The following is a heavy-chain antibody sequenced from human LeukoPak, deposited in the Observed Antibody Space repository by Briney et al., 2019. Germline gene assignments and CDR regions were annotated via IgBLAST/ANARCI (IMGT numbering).Heavy chain of an antibody. CDR3: TTDAGYDSRWYNY. CDR1: GFTFSNAY. CDR2: IKSKNDGGTI. D-gene: IGHD6-13*01. V-gene: IGHV3-15*01. Sequence: GGSLRLSCVASGFTFSNAYMSWVRQAPGKGLERVGRIKSKNDGGTIDYAAPVKGRSTISRDDSRNTLYLQMNSLKTEDTAVYYCTTDAGYDSRWYNYWGQGSLVTVSS. J-gene: IGHJ4*02.